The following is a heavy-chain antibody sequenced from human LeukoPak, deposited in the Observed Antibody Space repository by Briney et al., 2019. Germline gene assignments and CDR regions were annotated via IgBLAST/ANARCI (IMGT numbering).Heavy chain of an antibody. CDR3: ARDRDPGYYDTNGYRRVNAFDF. J-gene: IGHJ3*01. CDR2: IKQDGSEK. D-gene: IGHD3-22*01. Sequence: GGSLRLSCAASGFTFSSYWMSWVRQAPGKGLEWVANIKQDGSEKYYVDSVKGRFTISRDNAKNSLYLQMNSLRAEDTAVYYCARDRDPGYYDTNGYRRVNAFDFWGQGTMVTVSS. V-gene: IGHV3-7*01. CDR1: GFTFSSYW.